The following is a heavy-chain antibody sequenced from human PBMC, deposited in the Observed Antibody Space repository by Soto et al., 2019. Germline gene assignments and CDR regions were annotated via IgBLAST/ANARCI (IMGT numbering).Heavy chain of an antibody. V-gene: IGHV4-30-4*01. CDR2: ISYSGST. J-gene: IGHJ4*02. D-gene: IGHD1-7*01. Sequence: SETLSLTCTVSGGSISSGNYYWSWIRQPPGKGLEWIGFISYSGSTYYNASLKSRVTISVDTSKNQFSLNLSFVTAADTAVYYCATMGTPATGLYYFDYWGQGTLVT. CDR1: GGSISSGNYY. CDR3: ATMGTPATGLYYFDY.